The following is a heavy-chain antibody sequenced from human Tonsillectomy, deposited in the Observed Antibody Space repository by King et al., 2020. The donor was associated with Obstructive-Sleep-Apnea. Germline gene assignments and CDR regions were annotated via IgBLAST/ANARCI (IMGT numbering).Heavy chain of an antibody. V-gene: IGHV3-23*04. Sequence: VQLVESGGGLVQPGGSLRLSCAASGFTFSKFAMSWVRQAPGRGLEWVSAISDSTAGTGSYYADSVKGQFTLSRDNSKNTLYLHMNSLRADDTALYYCAKDMGGGPAANFDYWGQGTLVTVSS. CDR2: ISDSTAGTGS. CDR1: GFTFSKFA. J-gene: IGHJ4*02. CDR3: AKDMGGGPAANFDY. D-gene: IGHD2-2*01.